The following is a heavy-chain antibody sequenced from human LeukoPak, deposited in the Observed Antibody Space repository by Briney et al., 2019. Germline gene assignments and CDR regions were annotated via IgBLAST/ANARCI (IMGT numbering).Heavy chain of an antibody. CDR2: ISSTGGEI. CDR1: GFTFSRYV. J-gene: IGHJ3*02. V-gene: IGHV3-23*01. D-gene: IGHD6-6*01. Sequence: GGSLRLSCAASGFTFSRYVMSWVRQVPGRRPDWVSTISSTGGEIFYADSVKGRFTISRDNPNNMVYLQMDSLRTDDTALYYCVRRDIYTTSSWGAFDIWGQGTLVTVSS. CDR3: VRRDIYTTSSWGAFDI.